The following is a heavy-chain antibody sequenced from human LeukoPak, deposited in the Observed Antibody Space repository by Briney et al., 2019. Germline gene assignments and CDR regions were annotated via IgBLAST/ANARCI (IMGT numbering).Heavy chain of an antibody. J-gene: IGHJ4*02. Sequence: PGRSLRLSCSASGFTFSSYAMHWVRQAPGKGLEYVSAISSNGGSTYYADSVKGRFTISRDNSKNTLYLQMSSLRAEDTAVYYCVKDRYSGPNLYFDYWGQGTLVTVSS. D-gene: IGHD1-26*01. CDR3: VKDRYSGPNLYFDY. V-gene: IGHV3-64D*06. CDR1: GFTFSSYA. CDR2: ISSNGGST.